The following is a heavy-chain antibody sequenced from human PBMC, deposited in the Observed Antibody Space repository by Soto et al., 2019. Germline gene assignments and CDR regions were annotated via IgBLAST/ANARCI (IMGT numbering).Heavy chain of an antibody. Sequence: SQTLSLTCAISGDSVSSNTAAWNWIRQSPSRGPEWLGRTYYRSKWYNDYAVSVKSRITINPDTSKNQFSLHLNSVTPEDTALYYCVRDVGFDFDYWGLGTLVTVSS. V-gene: IGHV6-1*01. CDR3: VRDVGFDFDY. CDR2: TYYRSKWYN. J-gene: IGHJ4*02. CDR1: GDSVSSNTAA. D-gene: IGHD1-26*01.